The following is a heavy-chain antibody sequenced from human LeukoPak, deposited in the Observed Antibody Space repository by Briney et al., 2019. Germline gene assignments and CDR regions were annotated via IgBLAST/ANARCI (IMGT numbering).Heavy chain of an antibody. D-gene: IGHD3-10*01. Sequence: GGPLRLSCAASGFTFSNYAMSWVRQAPGKGLEWVSAISGSGGRTYYADSVKGRYTISRDNSKNTLYLQMNSLRAEDTAVYYWAKDLERGGDWGQGTLVTVSS. CDR2: ISGSGGRT. J-gene: IGHJ4*02. CDR3: AKDLERGGD. CDR1: GFTFSNYA. V-gene: IGHV3-23*01.